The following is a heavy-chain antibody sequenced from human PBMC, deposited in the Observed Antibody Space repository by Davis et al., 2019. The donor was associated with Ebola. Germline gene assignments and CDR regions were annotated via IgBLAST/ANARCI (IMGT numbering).Heavy chain of an antibody. J-gene: IGHJ6*02. D-gene: IGHD3-9*01. CDR3: ARHLRYFDGLWGVGGGSYGMDV. Sequence: SETLSLTCTVSGGSISSYYWSWIRQPPGKGLEWIGYIYYSGSTNYNPSLKSRVTISVDTSKNQFSLKLSSVTAADTAVYYCARHLRYFDGLWGVGGGSYGMDVWGQGTTVTVSS. V-gene: IGHV4-59*08. CDR1: GGSISSYY. CDR2: IYYSGST.